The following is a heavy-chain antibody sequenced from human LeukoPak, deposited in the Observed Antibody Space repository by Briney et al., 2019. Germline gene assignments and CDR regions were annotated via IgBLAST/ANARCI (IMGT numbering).Heavy chain of an antibody. CDR3: ARVLEAMAFDY. CDR2: ISSSSSYI. D-gene: IGHD5-24*01. J-gene: IGHJ4*02. V-gene: IGHV3-21*01. Sequence: GGSLRLSCAASGFTFSSYSMNWVRQAPGKGLEWVSSISSSSSYIYYADSVKGRFTIPRDNAKNSLYLQMNSLRAEDTAVYYCARVLEAMAFDYWGQGTLVTVSS. CDR1: GFTFSSYS.